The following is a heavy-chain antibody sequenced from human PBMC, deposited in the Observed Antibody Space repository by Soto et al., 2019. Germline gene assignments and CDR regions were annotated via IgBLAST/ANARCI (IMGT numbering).Heavy chain of an antibody. CDR3: ARPSAIQYYCYYGMDV. Sequence: PGESLKISCKGSGYSFTSYWISWVRQMPGKGLEWMGRIDPSDSYTNYSPSFQGHVTISADKSISTAYLQWSSLKASDTAMYYCARPSAIQYYCYYGMDVWGQGTTVTVSS. V-gene: IGHV5-10-1*01. CDR2: IDPSDSYT. D-gene: IGHD2-2*02. CDR1: GYSFTSYW. J-gene: IGHJ6*02.